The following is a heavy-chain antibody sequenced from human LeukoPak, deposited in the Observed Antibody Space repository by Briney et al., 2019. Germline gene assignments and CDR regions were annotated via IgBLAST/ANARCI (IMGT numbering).Heavy chain of an antibody. D-gene: IGHD2-21*02. CDR1: GFTFSSHG. CDR2: IIPSGHTT. V-gene: IGHV3-23*01. CDR3: AKDRMVVTAFEYFQH. J-gene: IGHJ1*01. Sequence: AGGSLRLSCVASGFTFSSHGMNWVRQAPGKGLEWVSGIIPSGHTTYYADSVRGRFTISRDNSKNTLYLQMNSLRAEDTAVYYCAKDRMVVTAFEYFQHWGQGTLVTASS.